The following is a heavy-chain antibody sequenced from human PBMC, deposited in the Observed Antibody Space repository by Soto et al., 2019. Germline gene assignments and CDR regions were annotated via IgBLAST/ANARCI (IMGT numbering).Heavy chain of an antibody. D-gene: IGHD6-19*01. V-gene: IGHV3-23*01. CDR2: ISSSGGTT. Sequence: PLRLSCAASGFTFSSYAMSWVRQAPGKGLEWVSAISSSGGTTHYADSVKGRFIISRDNSKNTLYLQMNSLRAEDTAVYYCAKPGYLEQWLVRGYFDYWGQGTMVTVSS. J-gene: IGHJ4*02. CDR3: AKPGYLEQWLVRGYFDY. CDR1: GFTFSSYA.